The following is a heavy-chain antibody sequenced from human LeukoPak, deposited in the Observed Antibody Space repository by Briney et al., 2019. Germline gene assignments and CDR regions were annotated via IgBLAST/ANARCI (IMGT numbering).Heavy chain of an antibody. D-gene: IGHD2-2*01. CDR1: GFTFSSYS. J-gene: IGHJ3*02. Sequence: GGSLRLSCAASGFTFSSYSMNWVRQAPGKGLGWVSYISSSSSTIYYADSVKGRFTLSRDNAKNSLYLQMNSLRAEDTAVYYCATIYCSSTSCQGDAFDIWGQGTMVTVSS. CDR2: ISSSSSTI. CDR3: ATIYCSSTSCQGDAFDI. V-gene: IGHV3-48*01.